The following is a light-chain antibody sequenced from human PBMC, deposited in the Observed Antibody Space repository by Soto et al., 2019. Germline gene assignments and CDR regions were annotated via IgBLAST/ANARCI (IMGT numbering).Light chain of an antibody. CDR2: TAA. V-gene: IGKV1-9*01. Sequence: DIQLTQSPSFLSASVGDRVTITCRASQGISSYLAWYQQKPGKAPNLLIYTAATLQSGVPSRFSGSGSGTDFTLTSSSLQPEDFGTYYCQQLNGYPLTFGGGTKVEIK. CDR3: QQLNGYPLT. CDR1: QGISSY. J-gene: IGKJ4*01.